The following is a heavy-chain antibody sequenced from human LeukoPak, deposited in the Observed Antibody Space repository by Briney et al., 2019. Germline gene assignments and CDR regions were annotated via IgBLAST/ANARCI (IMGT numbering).Heavy chain of an antibody. CDR3: ARRTGSGYNDY. CDR2: ISSSSSYI. V-gene: IGHV3-21*01. J-gene: IGHJ4*02. CDR1: GFTFSSYS. Sequence: GGSLRLSCAASGFTFSSYSMNWVRQAPGKGLEWVSSISSSSSYIYYADSVKGRFTISRDNAKNSLYLQMNSLRAEDTAVYYCARRTGSGYNDYWGQGTLVTVSS. D-gene: IGHD6-19*01.